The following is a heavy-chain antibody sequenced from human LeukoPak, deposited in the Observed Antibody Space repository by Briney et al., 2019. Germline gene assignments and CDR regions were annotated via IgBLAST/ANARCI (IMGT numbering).Heavy chain of an antibody. Sequence: GASVNVSCKASGYTFITYGITCVRQAPGQGLEWMGWITPYNGDTNYAQNLQDRVTMTTDTSTSTAYMELRSLRSDDTAVYFCARVAGVSYNYFDSWGQGTLVTVSS. V-gene: IGHV1-18*01. CDR2: ITPYNGDT. CDR3: ARVAGVSYNYFDS. J-gene: IGHJ4*02. CDR1: GYTFITYG. D-gene: IGHD1-26*01.